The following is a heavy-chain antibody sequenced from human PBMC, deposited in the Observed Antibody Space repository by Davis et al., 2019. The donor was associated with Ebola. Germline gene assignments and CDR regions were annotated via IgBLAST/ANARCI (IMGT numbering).Heavy chain of an antibody. CDR3: ARGGLDIWLGEFTFDY. J-gene: IGHJ4*02. V-gene: IGHV4-59*12. CDR2: IYYSGST. CDR1: GGSFSGYY. D-gene: IGHD3-10*01. Sequence: SETLSLTCAVYGGSFSGYYWSWIRQPPGKGLDWIGYIYYSGSTNYNPSLKSRVTISVDTSKNQFSLKLSSVTAADTAVYYCARGGLDIWLGEFTFDYWGQGTLVTVSS.